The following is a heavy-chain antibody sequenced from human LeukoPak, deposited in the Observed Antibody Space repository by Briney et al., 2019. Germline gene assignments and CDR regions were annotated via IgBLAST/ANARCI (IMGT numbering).Heavy chain of an antibody. CDR1: GFTFSSYW. D-gene: IGHD3-3*01. J-gene: IGHJ4*02. CDR3: ATAYDFWSGSPFDY. V-gene: IGHV3-7*01. Sequence: GGSLRLSCAASGFTFSSYWMSWVRQAPGKGLEWVANIKQDGSEKYYVDSVKGRFTISRDNAKNSLYLQMNSLRAEDTAVYYCATAYDFWSGSPFDYWGQGTLVTVSS. CDR2: IKQDGSEK.